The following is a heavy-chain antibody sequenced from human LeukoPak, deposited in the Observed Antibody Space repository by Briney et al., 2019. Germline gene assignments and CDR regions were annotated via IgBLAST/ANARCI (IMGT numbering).Heavy chain of an antibody. Sequence: ASVKVSCKASGYTFTSYYMHWVRQAPGQGLEWMGIINPSGGSTSYAQKFQGRVTITADESTSTAYMELSSLRSEDTAVYYCARDLTTGASWPWGQGTLVTVSS. CDR3: ARDLTTGASWP. J-gene: IGHJ5*02. V-gene: IGHV1-46*01. CDR2: INPSGGST. D-gene: IGHD4-17*01. CDR1: GYTFTSYY.